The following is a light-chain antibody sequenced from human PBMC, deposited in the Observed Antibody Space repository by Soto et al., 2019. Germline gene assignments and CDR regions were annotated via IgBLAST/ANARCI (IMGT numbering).Light chain of an antibody. CDR1: QSLVHGDGNTY. V-gene: IGKV2-24*01. Sequence: DIVMTQTPLSSPVTLGQAASISCRSSQSLVHGDGNTYLSWFQQRPGQPPRLLIDKVSDRFSGVPDRFSGSGAGTDFTLTISRVEAEDVGVYYCMQATQSHWTFGQGTKVEIK. J-gene: IGKJ1*01. CDR3: MQATQSHWT. CDR2: KVS.